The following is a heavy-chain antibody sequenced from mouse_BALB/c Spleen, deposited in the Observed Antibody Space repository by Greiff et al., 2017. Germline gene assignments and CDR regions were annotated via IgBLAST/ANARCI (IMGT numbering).Heavy chain of an antibody. CDR2: IDPYYGGT. Sequence: VQLQQSGPELVKPGASVKISCKASGYSFTGYNMNWVKQSNGKSLEWIGNIDPYYGGTSYNQKFKGKATLTVDKSSSTAYMQLESLTSEDSAVYCYAREGSLLRPFAYWGQGTLVTVSA. J-gene: IGHJ3*01. CDR3: AREGSLLRPFAY. V-gene: IGHV1-39*01. CDR1: GYSFTGYN. D-gene: IGHD1-2*01.